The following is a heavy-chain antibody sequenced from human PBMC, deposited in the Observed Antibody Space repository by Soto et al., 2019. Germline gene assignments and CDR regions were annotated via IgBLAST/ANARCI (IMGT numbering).Heavy chain of an antibody. CDR3: AGGPQLSWFDP. Sequence: PSETLSLTCAVYGGSFSGYYWSWIRQPPGKGLEWIGEINHSGSTNYNPSLKSRVTISVDTSKNQFSLKLRSVTAADTAVYYCAGGPQLSWFDPWGQGTLVTVSS. V-gene: IGHV4-34*01. D-gene: IGHD3-10*01. CDR1: GGSFSGYY. CDR2: INHSGST. J-gene: IGHJ5*02.